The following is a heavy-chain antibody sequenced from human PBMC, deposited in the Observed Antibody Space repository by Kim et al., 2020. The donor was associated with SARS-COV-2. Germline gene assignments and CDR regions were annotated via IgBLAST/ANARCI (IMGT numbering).Heavy chain of an antibody. J-gene: IGHJ6*02. CDR2: ISSSSSYI. CDR3: ARDVQLLDGMDV. Sequence: GGSLRLSCAASGFTFSSYSMNWVRQAPGKGLEWVSSISSSSSYIYYADSVKGRFTISRDNAKNSLYLQMNSLRAEDTAVYYCARDVQLLDGMDVWGQGTTVTVSS. D-gene: IGHD2-2*01. V-gene: IGHV3-21*01. CDR1: GFTFSSYS.